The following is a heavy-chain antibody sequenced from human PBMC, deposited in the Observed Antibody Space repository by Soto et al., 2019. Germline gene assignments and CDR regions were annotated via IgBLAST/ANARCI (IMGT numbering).Heavy chain of an antibody. J-gene: IGHJ4*02. Sequence: QVQLVQSGAEVKKPGSSVKVSCKASGGTFSSYAISWVRQAPGQGLEWMGGIIPIFGTANYAQKFQGRVTITEDESTRLAYMEVRSLGSEDTAVYYCARGGGGPRRDGSPSRGFDYWGQGTLVTVSS. D-gene: IGHD3-16*01. CDR1: GGTFSSYA. CDR3: ARGGGGPRRDGSPSRGFDY. V-gene: IGHV1-69*12. CDR2: IIPIFGTA.